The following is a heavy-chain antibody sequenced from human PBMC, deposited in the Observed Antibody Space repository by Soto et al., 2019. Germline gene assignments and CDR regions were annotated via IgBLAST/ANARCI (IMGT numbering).Heavy chain of an antibody. Sequence: QVQLVQSGAEVKKPGSSVKVSCQASGGTFSSYAISWVRQAPGQGLEWMGGLIPIFGTATYEQKFQGRVKITADESTSTAYIERSSLRYEDTAVYYCASDGGNYYYGIDVWGQGTTVTFSS. CDR2: LIPIFGTA. CDR1: GGTFSSYA. V-gene: IGHV1-69*01. CDR3: ASDGGNYYYGIDV. J-gene: IGHJ6*02.